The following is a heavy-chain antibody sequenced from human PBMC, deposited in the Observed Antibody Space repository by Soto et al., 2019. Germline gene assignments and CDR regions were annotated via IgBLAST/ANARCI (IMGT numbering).Heavy chain of an antibody. D-gene: IGHD5-12*01. J-gene: IGHJ6*02. Sequence: SLSCHVSGGSISGYYRGWIQQPPGEGRGWIGYIYYSASTNYNPYLKSRVTISVDTSKNQVSLKLSSLTAADTDVYYCARGWMATIYYCMDLWGQGTTVT. CDR1: GGSISGYY. V-gene: IGHV4-59*01. CDR3: ARGWMATIYYCMDL. CDR2: IYYSAST.